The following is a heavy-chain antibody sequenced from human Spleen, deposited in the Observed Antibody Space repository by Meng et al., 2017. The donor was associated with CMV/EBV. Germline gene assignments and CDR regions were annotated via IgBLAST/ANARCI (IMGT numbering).Heavy chain of an antibody. CDR2: IKQDGSEK. CDR1: GFTFSSYW. D-gene: IGHD6-19*01. J-gene: IGHJ6*02. V-gene: IGHV3-7*01. Sequence: GESLKISCAASGFTFSSYWMSWVRQAPGKGLEWVANIKQDGSEKYYVDSVKGRFTISRDNAKNSLYLQMNSLRAEDTAVYYCAREGGSSGWYDYYYYGMDVWAQGTTVTVSS. CDR3: AREGGSSGWYDYYYYGMDV.